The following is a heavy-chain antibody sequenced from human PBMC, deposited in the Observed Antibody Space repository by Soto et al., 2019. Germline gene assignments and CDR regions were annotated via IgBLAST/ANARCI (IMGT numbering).Heavy chain of an antibody. J-gene: IGHJ4*02. CDR3: TRRGTDRWDSGIGY. CDR1: GFTFSSYG. CDR2: IWYDGSNK. V-gene: IGHV3-33*01. D-gene: IGHD1-26*01. Sequence: QVQLVESGGGVVQPGRSLRLSCAASGFTFSSYGMHWVRQAPGKGLEWVAVIWYDGSNKYYADSVKGRFTISRDNSKNTLYLQMNSLKTEDTAVYYCTRRGTDRWDSGIGYWGQGTLVTVSS.